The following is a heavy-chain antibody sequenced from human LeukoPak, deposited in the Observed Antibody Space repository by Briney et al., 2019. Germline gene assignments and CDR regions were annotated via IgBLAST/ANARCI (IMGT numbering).Heavy chain of an antibody. V-gene: IGHV4-59*01. J-gene: IGHJ6*03. D-gene: IGHD5-12*01. CDR3: ARVVYSGYDFRGAMDV. Sequence: SETLSLTCTISGGSISSYYWSWIRQPPGKGLEWIGYIYYTGSTKHNPSLKSQVTISVDTSKNQFSLKLSTVTAADTAVYYCARVVYSGYDFRGAMDVWGKGTTVIVSS. CDR1: GGSISSYY. CDR2: IYYTGST.